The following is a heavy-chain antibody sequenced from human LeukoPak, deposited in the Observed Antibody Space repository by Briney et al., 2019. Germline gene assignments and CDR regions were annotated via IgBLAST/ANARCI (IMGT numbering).Heavy chain of an antibody. Sequence: SETLSLTCTVSGRPISSYYWSWMPQPPGKGLEWIGYIYYSGSTNYNPSLKRRVTISVDTSKNQFSLKLSSVTAADTAVYYCARGRLYYDSSGYYFDYWGQGTLVTVSS. J-gene: IGHJ4*02. D-gene: IGHD3-22*01. CDR3: ARGRLYYDSSGYYFDY. CDR2: IYYSGST. CDR1: GRPISSYY. V-gene: IGHV4-59*01.